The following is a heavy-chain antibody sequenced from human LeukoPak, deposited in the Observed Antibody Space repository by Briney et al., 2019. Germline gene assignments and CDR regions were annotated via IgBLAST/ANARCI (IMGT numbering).Heavy chain of an antibody. CDR2: IYHSGST. V-gene: IGHV4-38-2*01. D-gene: IGHD2-2*01. J-gene: IGHJ4*02. CDR3: ARVRGYCSSTICYRYYFDY. CDR1: GYSISSGYY. Sequence: SETLSLTCAVSGYSISSGYYWGGIRPPPGKGLEWIGTIYHSGSTYYNPSLKSRVTISVDTSKNQFPLKLTSVTAADTAVYYCARVRGYCSSTICYRYYFDYWGQGTLVTVSS.